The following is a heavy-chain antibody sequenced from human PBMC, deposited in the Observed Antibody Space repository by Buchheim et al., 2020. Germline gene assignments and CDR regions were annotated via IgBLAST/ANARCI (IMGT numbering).Heavy chain of an antibody. CDR2: INPDGSDR. V-gene: IGHV3-74*01. CDR1: GFTFTTFW. Sequence: EVQLVESGGGLIQPGGSLRLSCAASGFTFTTFWMHWVRQVPGKGLMWVSRINPDGSDRSYAASVKGRFTISRDNAENTLYLQMNSLTVEDTGVYSCAREVRGHAYFDTWGQGT. CDR3: AREVRGHAYFDT. J-gene: IGHJ4*02.